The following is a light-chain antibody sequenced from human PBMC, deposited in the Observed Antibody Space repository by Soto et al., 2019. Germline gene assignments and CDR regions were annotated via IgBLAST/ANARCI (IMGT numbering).Light chain of an antibody. CDR3: QQYGHSPIS. CDR2: GAS. CDR1: QSLSGNY. J-gene: IGKJ5*01. V-gene: IGKV3-20*01. Sequence: EIVLTQSPGTLSLSPGERVTLSCRASQSLSGNYLAWYQQKPGQAPKFLIYGASNRATDIPDRFSGGGSGTGFALTINRLVPEDSAVYYCQQYGHSPISFGQGTRLEIK.